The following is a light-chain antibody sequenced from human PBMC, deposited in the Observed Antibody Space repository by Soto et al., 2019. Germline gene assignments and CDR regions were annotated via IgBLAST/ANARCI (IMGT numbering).Light chain of an antibody. V-gene: IGKV1-39*01. Sequence: DLQMTQSPSSLSASVGDRVTITCRASQSISSYLNWYHQKPGKAPKLLIYSASSLQSGVPSRFSGSGSGTDFTLTISRLQPEDFATYYCQQSYTTPWTFGQGTKVEIK. CDR3: QQSYTTPWT. CDR1: QSISSY. J-gene: IGKJ1*01. CDR2: SAS.